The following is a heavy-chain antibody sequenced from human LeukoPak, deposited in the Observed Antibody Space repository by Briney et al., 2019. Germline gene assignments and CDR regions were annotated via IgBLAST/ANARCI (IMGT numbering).Heavy chain of an antibody. V-gene: IGHV3-43*02. Sequence: GGSLRLSCAASGFTFDDYAMHWVRQAPGKGREWVSLISGDGGSTYYADSVKGRFTISRDNSKNSLYLQMNSLRTEDTALYYCAKFTGWLQSAHDYFDYWGQGTLVTVSS. J-gene: IGHJ4*02. D-gene: IGHD5-24*01. CDR3: AKFTGWLQSAHDYFDY. CDR2: ISGDGGST. CDR1: GFTFDDYA.